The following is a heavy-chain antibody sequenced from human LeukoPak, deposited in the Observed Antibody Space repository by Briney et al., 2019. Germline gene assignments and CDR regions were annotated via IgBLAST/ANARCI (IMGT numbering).Heavy chain of an antibody. CDR1: GASISSSY. J-gene: IGHJ5*02. CDR3: ARGQPQRYSSGWYVNWFDP. D-gene: IGHD6-19*01. V-gene: IGHV4-59*01. CDR2: IYYRGTT. Sequence: PSETLSLTCTVSGASISSSYWSWIRQPPGKGLEWIGYIYYRGTTKYNPSLKSRVTISVDTSKNQCSLKVNSVAAADTAVYYCARGQPQRYSSGWYVNWFDPWGQGTLVTVSS.